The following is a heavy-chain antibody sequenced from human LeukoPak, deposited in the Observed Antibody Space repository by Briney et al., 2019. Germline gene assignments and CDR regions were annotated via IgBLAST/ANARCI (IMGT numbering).Heavy chain of an antibody. D-gene: IGHD4-17*01. J-gene: IGHJ6*02. V-gene: IGHV3-30-3*01. Sequence: QPGGSLRLSCAASGFTFSSYAMHWVRQAPGKGLEWVAVISYDGSNKYYADSVKGRFTISRDDSENTLYLQMNSLRAEDTAVYYCARDRVGDYGSYYYYGMDVWGQGTTVTVSS. CDR1: GFTFSSYA. CDR3: ARDRVGDYGSYYYYGMDV. CDR2: ISYDGSNK.